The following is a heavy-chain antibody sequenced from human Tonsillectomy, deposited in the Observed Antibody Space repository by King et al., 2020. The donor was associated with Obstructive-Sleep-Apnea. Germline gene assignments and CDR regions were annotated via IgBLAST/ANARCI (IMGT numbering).Heavy chain of an antibody. V-gene: IGHV3-74*02. CDR3: ARDYPLYYYDSSGYPAGY. CDR1: GFTFSSYW. CDR2: INRDGSST. D-gene: IGHD3-22*01. J-gene: IGHJ4*02. Sequence: VQLVESGGGLAQPGGSLRLSCAASGFTFSSYWMHWVRQAPGKGLVWVSRINRDGSSTTYADSVKGRFTISRDNAKKKLYLQMNSLRAEDTAVYYRARDYPLYYYDSSGYPAGYWGQGTLVSVSS.